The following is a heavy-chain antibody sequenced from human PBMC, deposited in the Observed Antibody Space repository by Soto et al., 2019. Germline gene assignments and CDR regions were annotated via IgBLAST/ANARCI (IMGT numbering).Heavy chain of an antibody. CDR1: GGSIISGGYS. Sequence: PSETLSLTCTVSGGSIISGGYSWSWIRQPPGKGLEWIGYIYHSGSTYYNPSLKSRVTISVDRSKSQFSLKLSSVTAADTAVYYCARVPSPWGQGTLVTVSS. J-gene: IGHJ5*02. V-gene: IGHV4-30-2*01. CDR3: ARVPSP. CDR2: IYHSGST.